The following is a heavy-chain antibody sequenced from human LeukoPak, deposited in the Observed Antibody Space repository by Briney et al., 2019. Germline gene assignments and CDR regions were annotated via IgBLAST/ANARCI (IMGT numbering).Heavy chain of an antibody. CDR1: GHTFTGYY. V-gene: IGHV1-2*02. CDR2: INPHSGGT. CDR3: ARVWRITRGYYYDSSSTIFDP. Sequence: ASVKVSCKASGHTFTGYYIHWVRQAPGQGLEWMGWINPHSGGTKYAQKFQGRVTMTRDTSISTAYMELNRLRYDDTAVYYCARVWRITRGYYYDSSSTIFDPWGQGTLATVSS. D-gene: IGHD2-2*01. J-gene: IGHJ5*02.